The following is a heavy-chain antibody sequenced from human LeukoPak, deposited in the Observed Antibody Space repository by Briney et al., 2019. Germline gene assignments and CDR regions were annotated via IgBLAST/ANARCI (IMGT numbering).Heavy chain of an antibody. V-gene: IGHV3-7*01. J-gene: IGHJ6*03. D-gene: IGHD2-2*01. Sequence: PGGSLRLSCAASGLTFSSYWMSWVRQAPGKGLEWVANIKEDGSEKYYVDSVRGRFTIARDNAKNSQFLQMNSLRVEDTAVYYCAKLPPGSSRYYMDVWGKGTTVTVSS. CDR1: GLTFSSYW. CDR2: IKEDGSEK. CDR3: AKLPPGSSRYYMDV.